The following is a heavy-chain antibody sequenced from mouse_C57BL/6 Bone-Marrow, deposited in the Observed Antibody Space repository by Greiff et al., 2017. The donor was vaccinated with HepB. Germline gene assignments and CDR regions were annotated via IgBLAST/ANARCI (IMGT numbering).Heavy chain of an antibody. D-gene: IGHD5-1*01. CDR3: TRDDLPWFAY. J-gene: IGHJ3*01. CDR2: ISSGGDYI. Sequence: DVMLVESGEGLVKPGGSLKLSCAASGFTFSSYAMSWVRQTPEKRLEWVAYISSGGDYIYYADTVKGRFTISRDNARNTLYLQMSSLKSEDTAMYYCTRDDLPWFAYWGQGTLVTVSA. CDR1: GFTFSSYA. V-gene: IGHV5-9-1*02.